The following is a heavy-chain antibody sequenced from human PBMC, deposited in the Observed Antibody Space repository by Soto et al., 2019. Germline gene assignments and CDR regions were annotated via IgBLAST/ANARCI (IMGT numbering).Heavy chain of an antibody. CDR3: ASDKVVGSGDYEYYYYGMDV. CDR1: GYTFTSYG. V-gene: IGHV1-18*04. J-gene: IGHJ6*02. Sequence: QVQLVQSGAEMKKPGASVKVSCKASGYTFTSYGISWVRQAPGQGLEWMGWISAYNGNTNYAQQLQGRVTMTTDTATSTAHVALRSRRSDDASVYYCASDKVVGSGDYEYYYYGMDVWGQGTTVTVSS. D-gene: IGHD3-16*01. CDR2: ISAYNGNT.